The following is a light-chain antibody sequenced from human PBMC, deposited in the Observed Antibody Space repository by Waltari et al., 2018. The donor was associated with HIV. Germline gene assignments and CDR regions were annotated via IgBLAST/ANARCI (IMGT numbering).Light chain of an antibody. CDR2: MDN. V-gene: IGLV1-44*01. J-gene: IGLJ2*01. CDR3: ASWDDSLSGLL. Sequence: QSVLTQPPSASGTPGQRVTIPCSGSSSNIGSNAVNWYQHLSGPAPRLLILMDNQRPSGVPGRFSGSKSGTSASLAVTGLQSEDEADYFCASWDDSLSGLLLGGGTRLTVL. CDR1: SSNIGSNA.